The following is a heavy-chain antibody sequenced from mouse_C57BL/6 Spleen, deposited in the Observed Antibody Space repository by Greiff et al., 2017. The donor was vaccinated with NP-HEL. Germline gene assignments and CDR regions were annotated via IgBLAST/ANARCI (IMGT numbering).Heavy chain of an antibody. CDR2: IDPETGGT. CDR3: TRYYGSPPPYAMDY. D-gene: IGHD1-1*01. V-gene: IGHV1-15*01. J-gene: IGHJ4*01. CDR1: GYTFTDYE. Sequence: QVQLQQSGAELVRPGASVTLSCKASGYTFTDYEMHWVKQTPVHGLEWIGAIDPETGGTAYNQKFKGKAILTADKSSSTAYMELRSLTSEDSAVYYCTRYYGSPPPYAMDYWGQGTSVTVSS.